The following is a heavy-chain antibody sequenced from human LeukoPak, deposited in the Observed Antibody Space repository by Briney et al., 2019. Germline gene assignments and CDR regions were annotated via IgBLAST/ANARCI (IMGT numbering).Heavy chain of an antibody. CDR1: GFTVSSNY. CDR3: AELGITMIGGV. D-gene: IGHD3-10*02. CDR2: MYSGGST. Sequence: PGGSLRLSCAASGFTVSSNYMSWVRQAPGKGLEWVSVMYSGGSTYYADSVKGRFIISRDNAKNSLYLQMNSLRAEDTAVYYCAELGITMIGGVWGKGTTVTISS. J-gene: IGHJ6*04. V-gene: IGHV3-66*01.